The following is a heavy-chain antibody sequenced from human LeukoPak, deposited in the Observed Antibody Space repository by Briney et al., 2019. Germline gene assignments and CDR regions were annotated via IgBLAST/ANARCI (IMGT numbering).Heavy chain of an antibody. J-gene: IGHJ4*02. V-gene: IGHV3-53*01. CDR3: AREVYYYDSSGYYYSGGFGY. CDR1: GFTFSSYG. Sequence: PGGSLRLSCAASGFTFSSYGMHWVRQAPGKGLEWVSFIYSGGNTYYADSVKGRFTISRDNSKNTVHLQMNSLRAEDTAMYYCAREVYYYDSSGYYYSGGFGYWGQGTLVTVSS. D-gene: IGHD3-22*01. CDR2: IYSGGNT.